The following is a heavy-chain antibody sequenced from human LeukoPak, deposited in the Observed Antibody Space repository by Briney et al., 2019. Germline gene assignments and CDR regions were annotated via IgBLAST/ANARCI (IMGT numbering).Heavy chain of an antibody. J-gene: IGHJ4*02. Sequence: PSETLSLTCSVSGGSISSYYWSWIRQPPGKGLEWIGYIYYSGSTYYNPSLKSRVLISVDTSKNQFSLKLSSVTAADTAVYYCARVSGELDYWGQGTLVTVSS. CDR3: ARVSGELDY. D-gene: IGHD3-10*01. CDR1: GGSISSYY. V-gene: IGHV4-59*08. CDR2: IYYSGST.